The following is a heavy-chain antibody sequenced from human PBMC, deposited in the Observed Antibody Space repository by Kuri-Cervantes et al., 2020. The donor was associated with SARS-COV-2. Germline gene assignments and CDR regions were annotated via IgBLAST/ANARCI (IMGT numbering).Heavy chain of an antibody. CDR1: GYTFTGYY. Sequence: ASVKVSCKASGYTFTGYYMHWVRQAPGQGLEWMGWINPNSCSTNYAQKFQGRVTMTRDTSISTAYMELSRLRSDDTAVYYCARGGYITIFGVVISEDAFDIWGQGTMVTVSS. J-gene: IGHJ3*02. V-gene: IGHV1-2*02. D-gene: IGHD3-3*01. CDR2: INPNSCST. CDR3: ARGGYITIFGVVISEDAFDI.